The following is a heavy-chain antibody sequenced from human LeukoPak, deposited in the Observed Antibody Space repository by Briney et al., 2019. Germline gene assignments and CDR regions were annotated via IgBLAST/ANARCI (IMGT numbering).Heavy chain of an antibody. CDR2: IIPIFGTA. CDR3: ASLPYCSGGSCYPFDY. CDR1: GGTFSSYA. J-gene: IGHJ4*02. V-gene: IGHV1-69*06. D-gene: IGHD2-15*01. Sequence: SVKVSCKASGGTFSSYAISWVRQAPGQGLEWMGGIIPIFGTANYAQKFQGRVTITADKSTSTAYMELSSLRSEDTAVYYCASLPYCSGGSCYPFDYWGQGTLVTASS.